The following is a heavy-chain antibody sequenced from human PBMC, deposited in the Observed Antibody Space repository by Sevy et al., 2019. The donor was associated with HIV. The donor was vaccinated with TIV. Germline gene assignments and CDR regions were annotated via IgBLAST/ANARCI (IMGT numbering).Heavy chain of an antibody. Sequence: GGSLRLSCAASGFSFSTYSMNWVRQAPGKGLEWVSYISTSSSTIYYADSVKGRFTISRDKAKRSLYLQMNSLRDEDTAVYYCARVAAVASTLYYFDFWGQGTLVTVSS. D-gene: IGHD6-19*01. J-gene: IGHJ4*02. V-gene: IGHV3-48*02. CDR1: GFSFSTYS. CDR3: ARVAAVASTLYYFDF. CDR2: ISTSSSTI.